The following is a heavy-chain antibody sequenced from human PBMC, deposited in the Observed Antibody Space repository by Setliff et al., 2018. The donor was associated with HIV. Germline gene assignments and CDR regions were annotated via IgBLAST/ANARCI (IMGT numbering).Heavy chain of an antibody. CDR2: IIPIFGTA. CDR3: ARVNSDAFDV. V-gene: IGHV1-69*05. J-gene: IGHJ3*01. CDR1: GGTFSSYA. Sequence: ASVKVSCKASGGTFSSYAISWVRQAPGQGLEWMGGIIPIFGTANYAQKFQGRVTITTDESTSTAYMELSSLRSEDTAVYYCARVNSDAFDVWGQGTKVTVSS.